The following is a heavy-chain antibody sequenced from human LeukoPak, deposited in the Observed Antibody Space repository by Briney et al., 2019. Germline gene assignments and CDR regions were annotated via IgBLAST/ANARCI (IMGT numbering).Heavy chain of an antibody. J-gene: IGHJ3*02. D-gene: IGHD6-13*01. CDR2: ISSSSSYI. Sequence: GGSLRLSCAASGFTFNTYAMSWVRQAPGKGLEWVSSISSSSSYIYYADSVKGRFTISRDNAKNSLYLQMNSLRAEDTAVYYCARDLVIAAAGTDAFDIWGQGTMVTVSS. CDR3: ARDLVIAAAGTDAFDI. CDR1: GFTFNTYA. V-gene: IGHV3-21*01.